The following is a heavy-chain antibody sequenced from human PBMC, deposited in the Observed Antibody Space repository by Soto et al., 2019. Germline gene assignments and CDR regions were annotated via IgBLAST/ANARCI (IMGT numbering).Heavy chain of an antibody. CDR1: ENSFSDYY. J-gene: IGHJ4*02. CDR3: TRSKYNSGWFQVYFDS. V-gene: IGHV1-2*02. Sequence: ASVKVSCKASENSFSDYYIHWVRQAPGLGLEWMGWINPNTGGTNYIKKFQGRVTMTRDTSVSTAYMELTSLRSDDTAVFFCTRSKYNSGWFQVYFDSWGQGSPVTVPS. CDR2: INPNTGGT. D-gene: IGHD6-19*01.